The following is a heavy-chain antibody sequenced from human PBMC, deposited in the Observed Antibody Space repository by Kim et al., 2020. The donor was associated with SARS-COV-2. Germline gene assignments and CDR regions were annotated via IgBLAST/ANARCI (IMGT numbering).Heavy chain of an antibody. J-gene: IGHJ6*02. CDR2: ISAYNGNT. CDR3: ARDRGKSSGWYGFYSYYGMDV. CDR1: GYTFTSYG. D-gene: IGHD6-19*01. Sequence: ASVKVSCKASGYTFTSYGISWVRQAPGQGLEWMGWISAYNGNTNYAQKLQGRVTMTTDTSTSTANMEPRSLRSDDTAVYYCARDRGKSSGWYGFYSYYGMDVGGQETALTVSS. V-gene: IGHV1-18*04.